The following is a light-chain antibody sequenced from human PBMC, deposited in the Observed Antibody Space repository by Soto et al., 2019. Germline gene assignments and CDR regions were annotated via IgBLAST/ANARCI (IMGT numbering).Light chain of an antibody. CDR1: QSVSSTY. CDR2: GAS. J-gene: IGKJ3*01. Sequence: IVLTQSPDTLSLSPGERATLSCRASQSVSSTYLAWYQQKPGQAPRLLMYGASSRATGIPDRFSGSGSGTDFTLTISRLEPEDFAVYYCQQCGGSPLFPFGPGTKVDIK. CDR3: QQCGGSPLFP. V-gene: IGKV3-20*01.